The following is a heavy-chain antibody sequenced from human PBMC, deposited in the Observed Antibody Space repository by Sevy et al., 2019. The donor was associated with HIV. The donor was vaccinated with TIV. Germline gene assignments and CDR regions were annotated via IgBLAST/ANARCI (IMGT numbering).Heavy chain of an antibody. D-gene: IGHD2-21*02. Sequence: SETLSLTCTVSGGSISSSSYYWGWIRQPPGKGLEWIGSTYYSGSTYYNPSLKSRVTISVDTSKNQFSLKLSSVTAADTAVYYCARHDLYYWGQGTLVTVSS. CDR3: ARHDLYY. CDR1: GGSISSSSYY. V-gene: IGHV4-39*01. J-gene: IGHJ4*02. CDR2: TYYSGST.